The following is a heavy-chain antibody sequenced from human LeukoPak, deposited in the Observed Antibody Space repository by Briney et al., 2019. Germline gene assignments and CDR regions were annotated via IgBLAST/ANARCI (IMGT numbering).Heavy chain of an antibody. CDR3: TKDSHRYGSGGSWYSFDY. J-gene: IGHJ4*02. CDR1: GFTFSSYG. CDR2: ISNDGSNK. Sequence: WRSLTLSCAASGFTFSSYGKHWVRLAPRKGQELVAVISNDGSNKYYSDSVKGRFTISRENSKKTMYLEMNSLRAEDMSVYYCTKDSHRYGSGGSWYSFDYWGQGTLVTVSS. V-gene: IGHV3-30*18. D-gene: IGHD2-15*01.